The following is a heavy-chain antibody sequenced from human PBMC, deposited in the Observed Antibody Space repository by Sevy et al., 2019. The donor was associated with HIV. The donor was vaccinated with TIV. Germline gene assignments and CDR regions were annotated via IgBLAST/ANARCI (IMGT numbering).Heavy chain of an antibody. J-gene: IGHJ4*02. CDR2: ISYDGSNK. Sequence: GGSLRLSCAASGFTFSSYAMHWVRQAPGKGLEWVAVISYDGSNKYYEDSVKGRFTISRDNSKNTLYLQMNSLRAEETAVYYCARGAVVGATGLFDYWGQGTLVTVSS. CDR1: GFTFSSYA. D-gene: IGHD1-26*01. CDR3: ARGAVVGATGLFDY. V-gene: IGHV3-30-3*01.